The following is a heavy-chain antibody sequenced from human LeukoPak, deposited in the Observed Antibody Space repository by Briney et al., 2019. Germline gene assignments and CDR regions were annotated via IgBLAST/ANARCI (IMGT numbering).Heavy chain of an antibody. V-gene: IGHV4-59*01. CDR3: VRGGVQSYDC. J-gene: IGHJ4*02. Sequence: SETLSLTCTVSGGSISRYYWSWIRQPPGKRLEWIGCISDTGSTNYNPSLKSRVTISVDTSNNQFSLKLTSVTAADTAMYYCVRGGVQSYDCWGQGTLVTVSS. CDR1: GGSISRYY. D-gene: IGHD1-26*01. CDR2: ISDTGST.